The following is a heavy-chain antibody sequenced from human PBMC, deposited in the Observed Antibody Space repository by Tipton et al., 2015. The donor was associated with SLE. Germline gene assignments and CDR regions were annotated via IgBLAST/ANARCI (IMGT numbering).Heavy chain of an antibody. CDR3: ARETTVTTIDY. CDR1: GFAFSSYE. Sequence: SLRLSCAASGFAFSSYEMNWVRQAPGKGLEWVSSISSSSSYIYYADSVKGRFTISRDNAKNSLYLQMNSLRAEDTAVYYCARETTVTTIDYWGQGTLVTVSS. CDR2: ISSSSSYI. D-gene: IGHD4-17*01. V-gene: IGHV3-21*01. J-gene: IGHJ4*02.